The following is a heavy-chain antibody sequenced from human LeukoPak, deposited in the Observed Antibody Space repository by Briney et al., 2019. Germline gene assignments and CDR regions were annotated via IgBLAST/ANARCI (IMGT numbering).Heavy chain of an antibody. Sequence: PGGSLRLSCAVSGFTFSSYTMNWVRQAPGKGLEWVSSISTSSSYTYYADSVKGRFTISRDNAKNSLYLQMNSLRAEDTAVYFCARDLEDYNNYGDMAIWGQGTLVTVSS. CDR2: ISTSSSYT. CDR1: GFTFSSYT. V-gene: IGHV3-21*01. J-gene: IGHJ4*02. CDR3: ARDLEDYNNYGDMAI. D-gene: IGHD4-11*01.